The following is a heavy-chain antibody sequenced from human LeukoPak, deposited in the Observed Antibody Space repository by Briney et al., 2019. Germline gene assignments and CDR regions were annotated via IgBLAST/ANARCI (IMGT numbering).Heavy chain of an antibody. J-gene: IGHJ4*02. Sequence: SETLSLTCTVSGGSTSSYYWSWSRQPPGKGLEWIGYIYYSGSTNYNPSLKSRVTISVDTSKNQFSLKLSSVTAADTAVYYCARDSEDYVWGSYRSTQGFDYWGQGILVTVSS. CDR3: ARDSEDYVWGSYRSTQGFDY. CDR1: GGSTSSYY. CDR2: IYYSGST. V-gene: IGHV4-59*01. D-gene: IGHD3-16*02.